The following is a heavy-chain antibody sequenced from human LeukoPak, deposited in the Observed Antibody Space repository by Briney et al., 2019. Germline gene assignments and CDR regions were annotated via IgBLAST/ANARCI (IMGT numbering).Heavy chain of an antibody. CDR1: GYTFTSYG. D-gene: IGHD3-22*01. V-gene: IGHV1-18*01. CDR3: ARYDSTLGWFDP. Sequence: ASVKVSCKASGYTFTSYGISLVRQAPGQGLEWMGWISAYNGNTNYAQKLQGRVTMTTDTSTSTAYMELRSLRSDDTAVYYCARYDSTLGWFDPWGQGTLVTVSS. J-gene: IGHJ5*02. CDR2: ISAYNGNT.